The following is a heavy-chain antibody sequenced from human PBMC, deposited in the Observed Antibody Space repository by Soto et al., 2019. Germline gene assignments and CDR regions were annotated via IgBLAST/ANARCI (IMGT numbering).Heavy chain of an antibody. D-gene: IGHD3-16*02. CDR2: INYSGST. CDR1: GGSVSNYY. CDR3: ARLAPRYRIRDYNYYSLDF. V-gene: IGHV4-59*02. J-gene: IGHJ6*02. Sequence: QVSLQESGPGLVKPSETLSLTCTVSGGSVSNYYWTWIRQPPGKGLEWISYINYSGSTDHSPSLKSRVTISLDTSKTQFSLRLISVTAGDTAVYYCARLAPRYRIRDYNYYSLDFWGQGTTVIVSS.